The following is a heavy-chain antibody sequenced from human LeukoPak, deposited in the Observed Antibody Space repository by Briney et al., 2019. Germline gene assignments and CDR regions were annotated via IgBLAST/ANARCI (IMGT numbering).Heavy chain of an antibody. Sequence: GGSLRLSCAASGFTFSSYSMNWVRQAPGKGLEWVSSISSSSSYIYYADSVKGRFTISRDNAKNSLYLQMNSLRAEDTAVYYCARDPTYYYDGSGYYQGYFDYWGQGTLVTVSS. V-gene: IGHV3-21*01. CDR3: ARDPTYYYDGSGYYQGYFDY. CDR2: ISSSSSYI. J-gene: IGHJ4*02. D-gene: IGHD3-22*01. CDR1: GFTFSSYS.